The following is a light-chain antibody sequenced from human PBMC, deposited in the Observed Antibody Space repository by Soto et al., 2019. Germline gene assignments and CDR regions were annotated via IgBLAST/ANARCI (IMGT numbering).Light chain of an antibody. J-gene: IGKJ2*01. V-gene: IGKV1-9*01. CDR2: GAS. Sequence: DIQLTQSPSFLSASVGDRVTITCRASQGISTYLAWYQQKPGKAPNLLIYGASTLQSGVPSRFSGSGSGTELTLTISSLQPEDFATYYLHQLKTYPSSFGQGNKLEIK. CDR1: QGISTY. CDR3: HQLKTYPSS.